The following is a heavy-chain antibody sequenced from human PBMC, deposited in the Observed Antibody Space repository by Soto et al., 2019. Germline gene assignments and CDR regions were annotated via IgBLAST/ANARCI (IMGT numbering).Heavy chain of an antibody. CDR2: INHSGST. CDR1: GGSFSGYF. D-gene: IGHD2-15*01. CDR3: ARERMYDCSGGSCYQDRKVDY. V-gene: IGHV4-34*01. J-gene: IGHJ4*02. Sequence: QVQLQQWGAGLLKPSETLSLTCAVYGGSFSGYFWSWIRQPPGKGLEWIGEINHSGSTNYNPSLKSRVTISVDTSKNQFSLKLSSVTAADTAVYYCARERMYDCSGGSCYQDRKVDYWGQGTLVTVSS.